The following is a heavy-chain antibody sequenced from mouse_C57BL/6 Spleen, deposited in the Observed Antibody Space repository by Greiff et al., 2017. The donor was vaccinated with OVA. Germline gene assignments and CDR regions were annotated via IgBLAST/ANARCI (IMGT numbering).Heavy chain of an antibody. D-gene: IGHD1-1*01. CDR3: ARGDYGSSYWYFDV. CDR1: GYTFTSYT. CDR2: INPSSGYT. V-gene: IGHV1-4*01. Sequence: VQLQQSGAELARPGASVKMSCKASGYTFTSYTMPWVKQRPGQGLEWIGYINPSSGYTKYNQKFKDKATLTADKSSSTAYMQLSSLTSEDSAVDYCARGDYGSSYWYFDVWGTGTTVTVSS. J-gene: IGHJ1*03.